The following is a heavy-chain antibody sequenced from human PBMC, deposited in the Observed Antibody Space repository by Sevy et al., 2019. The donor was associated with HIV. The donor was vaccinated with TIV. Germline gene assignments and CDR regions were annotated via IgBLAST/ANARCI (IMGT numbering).Heavy chain of an antibody. CDR2: ISSSSSYI. CDR1: GFTFSSYS. D-gene: IGHD3-16*01. J-gene: IGHJ4*02. CDR3: AREGEMATLDY. V-gene: IGHV3-21*01. Sequence: GGSLRLSCAASGFTFSSYSMNWVRQAPGKGLEWVSSISSSSSYIYYADSVKGRFTISRENAKNSLYLQMNSLRAEDTAVYYCAREGEMATLDYWGQGTLVTVSS.